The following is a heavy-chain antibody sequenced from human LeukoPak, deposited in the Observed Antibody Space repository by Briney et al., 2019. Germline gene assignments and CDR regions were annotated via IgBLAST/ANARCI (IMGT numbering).Heavy chain of an antibody. V-gene: IGHV4-34*01. CDR1: GGSFSGYY. D-gene: IGHD5-24*01. J-gene: IGHJ3*02. Sequence: PSETLSLTCAVYGGSFSGYYWSWIRQPPGKGLEWIGEINHSGSTNYNPSLKSRLTISVDTSKNQFSLKLSPVTAADTAVYYCARRERWLQIGAFDIWGQGTMVTVSS. CDR2: INHSGST. CDR3: ARRERWLQIGAFDI.